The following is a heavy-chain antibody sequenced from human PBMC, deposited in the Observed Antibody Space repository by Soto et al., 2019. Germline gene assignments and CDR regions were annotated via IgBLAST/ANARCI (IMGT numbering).Heavy chain of an antibody. V-gene: IGHV3-30*18. CDR2: ISSDGDSE. D-gene: IGHD4-17*01. J-gene: IGHJ4*02. CDR3: AKDDDYGGNPWGH. Sequence: GGSLRLSCVVSGFTFSTSDMQWVRQAPGKGLEWVAAISSDGDSEFYADFVKGRFTVSRENSKNTLYLQMDSLRAEDTALYYCAKDDDYGGNPWGHWGQGTLVTVSS. CDR1: GFTFSTSD.